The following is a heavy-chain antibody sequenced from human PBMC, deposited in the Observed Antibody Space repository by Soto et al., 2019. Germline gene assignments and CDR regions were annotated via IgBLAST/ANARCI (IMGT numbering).Heavy chain of an antibody. CDR2: INPGSGAA. V-gene: IGHV1-46*01. D-gene: IGHD3-3*01. CDR3: ARGGEVGVAGSAAFDM. Sequence: QVQLVQSGAEVKKPGASVKISCTASGYTVTTHYMHWVRQAPGRGLEWMGAINPGSGAAKYTQTFQAIVSMTRDTSTNTVYMEMSDLRSDDTAVFYCARGGEVGVAGSAAFDMWGQGTMVTVSS. J-gene: IGHJ3*02. CDR1: GYTVTTHY.